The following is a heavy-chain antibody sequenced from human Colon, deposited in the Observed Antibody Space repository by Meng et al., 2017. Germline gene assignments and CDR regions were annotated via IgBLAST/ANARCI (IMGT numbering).Heavy chain of an antibody. CDR3: VRQISPPSAFTCFYYGMDV. D-gene: IGHD3-16*01. CDR2: SSSRDSDT. CDR1: GYSFANYC. Sequence: GGSLRLSCNASGYSFANYCNGCVRQMPPEGVQWMGISSSRDSDTRYSPSFRSQVTISLDKSINTASLQWSSVTASDTATYFCVRQISPPSAFTCFYYGMDVWGQGTTVTVSS. V-gene: IGHV5-51*01. J-gene: IGHJ6*02.